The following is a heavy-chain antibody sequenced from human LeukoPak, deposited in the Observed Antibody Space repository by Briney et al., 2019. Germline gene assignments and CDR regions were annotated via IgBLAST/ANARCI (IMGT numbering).Heavy chain of an antibody. CDR3: ASSLAYYYDSSGPSHLDY. D-gene: IGHD3-22*01. Sequence: GASVKVSCKASGYTFTSYYMHWVRQAPGQVLGWMGIINPSGGSTSYAQKFQGRVTMTRDTSTSTVYMELSSLRSEDTAVYYCASSLAYYYDSSGPSHLDYWGQGTLVTVSS. V-gene: IGHV1-46*01. J-gene: IGHJ4*02. CDR2: INPSGGST. CDR1: GYTFTSYY.